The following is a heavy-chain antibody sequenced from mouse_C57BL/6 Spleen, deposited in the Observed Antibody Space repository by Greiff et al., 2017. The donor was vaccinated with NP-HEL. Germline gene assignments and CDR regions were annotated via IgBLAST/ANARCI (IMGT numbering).Heavy chain of an antibody. D-gene: IGHD3-3*01. V-gene: IGHV1-52*01. J-gene: IGHJ2*01. CDR3: ARKDPLGNYFDY. CDR2: IDPSDSET. CDR1: GYTFTSYW. Sequence: VQLQQSGAELVRPGSSVKLSCKASGYTFTSYWMHWVKQRPIQGLEWIGNIDPSDSETHYNQKFKDKATLTVDKSSSTAYMQLSSLTSEDSAVYYCARKDPLGNYFDYWGQGTTLTVSS.